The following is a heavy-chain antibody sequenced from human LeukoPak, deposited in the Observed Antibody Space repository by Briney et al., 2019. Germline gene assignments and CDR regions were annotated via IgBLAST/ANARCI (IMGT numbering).Heavy chain of an antibody. CDR3: AKDSPKTRSSWYSFDY. J-gene: IGHJ4*02. Sequence: GGSLRLSCAAFGFTFSSYAMSWFRQAPGKGLEWVSAISGSGGSTYYADSVKGRFTISRDNSKNTLYLQMNSLRAEDTAVYYCAKDSPKTRSSWYSFDYWGQGTLVTVSS. V-gene: IGHV3-23*01. CDR2: ISGSGGST. CDR1: GFTFSSYA. D-gene: IGHD6-13*01.